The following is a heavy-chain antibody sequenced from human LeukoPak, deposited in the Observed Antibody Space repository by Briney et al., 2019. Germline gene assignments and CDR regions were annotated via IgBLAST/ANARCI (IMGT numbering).Heavy chain of an antibody. CDR2: SSGSGGST. J-gene: IGHJ4*02. CDR1: EFTFSSYA. D-gene: IGHD6-6*01. V-gene: IGHV3-23*01. Sequence: GGSLRLSCAAAEFTFSSYAMSWVRQASGKGLEWVTASSGSGGSTYYADSVKGRFTISRDNSKNTLYLQMNSLRAEDTAVYYCAKAAQVAGRPNLGGHFDYWGQGTLVTVSS. CDR3: AKAAQVAGRPNLGGHFDY.